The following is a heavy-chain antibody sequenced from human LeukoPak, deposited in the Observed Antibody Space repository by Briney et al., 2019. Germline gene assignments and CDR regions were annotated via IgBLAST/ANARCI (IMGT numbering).Heavy chain of an antibody. D-gene: IGHD6-13*01. V-gene: IGHV3-30*04. CDR1: GFTFSSYA. Sequence: GGSLRLSCAASGFTFSSYAMHWVRQAPGKGLEWVAVISYDGSNKYYADSVKGRFTISRDNSKNTLYLQMNSLRAEDMAVYYCARSIAAAGKIDYWGQGTLVTVSS. J-gene: IGHJ4*02. CDR2: ISYDGSNK. CDR3: ARSIAAAGKIDY.